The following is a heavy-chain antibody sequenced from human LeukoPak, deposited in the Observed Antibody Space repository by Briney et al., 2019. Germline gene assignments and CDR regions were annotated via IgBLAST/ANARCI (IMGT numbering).Heavy chain of an antibody. CDR1: GGSIGSFF. D-gene: IGHD3-16*01. Sequence: SETLSLTCTVSGGSIGSFFWSWLRQPPGKALEWIGYIHYSGSTKYNPSLKSRVTISVDTSENQFSLTLNSVTAADTAVYYCARSRGGYGDYGSWFDPWGQGILVTVSS. J-gene: IGHJ5*02. V-gene: IGHV4-59*01. CDR3: ARSRGGYGDYGSWFDP. CDR2: IHYSGST.